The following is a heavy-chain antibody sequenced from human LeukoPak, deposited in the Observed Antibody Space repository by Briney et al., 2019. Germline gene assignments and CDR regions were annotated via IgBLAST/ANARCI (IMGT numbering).Heavy chain of an antibody. CDR1: GFTFSSSA. CDR2: ISNNGGYT. V-gene: IGHV3-23*01. D-gene: IGHD6-25*01. Sequence: PGGSLRLSCAASGFTFSSSAMSWVRQAPGKGLEWVSAISNNGGYTYYADSVQGRFTISRDNAKNSLYLQVNSLRAEDTAVYYCARDFSRLPTSGRFDSWGQGTLVTVSS. CDR3: ARDFSRLPTSGRFDS. J-gene: IGHJ4*02.